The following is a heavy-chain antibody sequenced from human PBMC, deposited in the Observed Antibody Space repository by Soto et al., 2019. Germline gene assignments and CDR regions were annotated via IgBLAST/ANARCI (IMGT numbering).Heavy chain of an antibody. CDR1: GGSFSGYY. CDR3: ARLSVLSGFDFSSGYKRWSDP. Sequence: SETLSLTCAVYGGSFSGYYWSWIRQPPGKGLEWIGEINHGGSANYNPSLESRVTISVDTSKKQFSLNLSSVSAADTALYYCARLSVLSGFDFSSGYKRWSDPCGQGTLVTVSS. CDR2: INHGGSA. J-gene: IGHJ5*02. V-gene: IGHV4-34*01. D-gene: IGHD3-3*01.